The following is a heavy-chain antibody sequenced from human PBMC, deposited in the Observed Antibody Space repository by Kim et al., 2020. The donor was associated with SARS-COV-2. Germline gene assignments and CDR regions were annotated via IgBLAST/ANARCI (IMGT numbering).Heavy chain of an antibody. CDR1: GYTFTSYY. J-gene: IGHJ6*02. CDR3: AREGPVVAATNYYYYGMDV. V-gene: IGHV1-46*01. CDR2: INPSGGST. Sequence: ASVKVSCKASGYTFTSYYMHWVRQAPGQGLEWMGIINPSGGSTSYAQKFQGRVTMTRDTSTSTVYMELSSLRSEDTAVYYCAREGPVVAATNYYYYGMDVWGHGTTVTVSS. D-gene: IGHD2-15*01.